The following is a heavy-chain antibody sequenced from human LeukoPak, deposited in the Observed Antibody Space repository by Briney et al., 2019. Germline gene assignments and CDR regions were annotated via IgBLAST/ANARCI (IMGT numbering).Heavy chain of an antibody. CDR3: TTGPMIVVVTQVVDY. J-gene: IGHJ4*02. CDR1: GFTFGDYA. Sequence: PGGSLRLSCTASGFTFGDYAMSWFRQAPGKGLEWVGFIRTKAYGRTTEYAASVKGRFTISRDDSKSIAYLQMNSLKTEDTAVYYCTTGPMIVVVTQVVDYWGQGTLVTVSS. CDR2: IRTKAYGRTT. D-gene: IGHD3-22*01. V-gene: IGHV3-49*03.